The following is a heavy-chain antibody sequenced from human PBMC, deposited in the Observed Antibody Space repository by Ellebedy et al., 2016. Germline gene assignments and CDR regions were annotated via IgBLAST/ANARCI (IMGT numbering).Heavy chain of an antibody. CDR1: GDSISSGDYY. V-gene: IGHV4-30-4*01. CDR3: ARRGATLSAFAI. J-gene: IGHJ3*02. D-gene: IGHD1-26*01. Sequence: SETLSLTCTVSGDSISSGDYYWSWVRQPPGKGLEWIGYIYYSGSAFYTPSLKSRLSISKDTSKNQFSLKMNSVTAADTAVYYCARRGATLSAFAIWGQGTMVTVSS. CDR2: IYYSGSA.